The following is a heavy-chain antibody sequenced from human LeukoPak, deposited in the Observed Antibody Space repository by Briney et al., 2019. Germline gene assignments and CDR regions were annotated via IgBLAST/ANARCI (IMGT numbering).Heavy chain of an antibody. J-gene: IGHJ3*02. V-gene: IGHV1-18*01. CDR3: ARESFSTLTSATDAFDI. CDR1: GYTFTTYG. Sequence: GASVKVSCKASGYTFTTYGISWVRQAPGQGLEWMGWSSPYDGNTNYAQKLRGRVTMTTDTSTSTAYMELSRLRSDDTAVYYCARESFSTLTSATDAFDIWGQGTMVTVSS. CDR2: SSPYDGNT. D-gene: IGHD4-17*01.